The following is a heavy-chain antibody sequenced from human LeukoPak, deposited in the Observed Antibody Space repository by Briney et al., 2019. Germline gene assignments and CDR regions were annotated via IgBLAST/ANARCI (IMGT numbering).Heavy chain of an antibody. D-gene: IGHD1-14*01. J-gene: IGHJ1*01. CDR1: GGSISSCGYY. V-gene: IGHV4-31*03. CDR3: ARGRMTGNGH. Sequence: PAETLTLTCTVSGGSISSCGYYWSWIPQHPGKGLDWIGYIYYSGSTYYNPSLKSRVTISVDTSKNQFSLKLSTATAADTAVYYCARGRMTGNGHWGQGTLVSVSS. CDR2: IYYSGST.